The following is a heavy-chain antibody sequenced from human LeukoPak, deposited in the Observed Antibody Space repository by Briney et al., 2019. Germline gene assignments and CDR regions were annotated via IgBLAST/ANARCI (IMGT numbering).Heavy chain of an antibody. V-gene: IGHV4-39*07. CDR1: GGSISSSSYY. Sequence: PSETLSLTCTVSGGSISSSSYYWGWIRQPPGTGLEWIGSIYYSGSTYYNPSLKSRVTISVDTSKNQFSLKLSSVTAADTAVYYCADSPAVAGYYYYYYMDVWGKGTTVTVSS. J-gene: IGHJ6*03. D-gene: IGHD6-19*01. CDR2: IYYSGST. CDR3: ADSPAVAGYYYYYYMDV.